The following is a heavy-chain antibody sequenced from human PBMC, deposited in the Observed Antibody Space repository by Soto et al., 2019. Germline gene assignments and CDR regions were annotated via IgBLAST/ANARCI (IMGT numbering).Heavy chain of an antibody. CDR2: IWYDGSNK. Sequence: QVQLVESGGGVVQPGRSLRLSCAASGFTFSSYGMHWVRQAPGKGLVWVAVIWYDGSNKYYADSVKGRFTISRDNSKNKLYLQMNSLRAEDTAVYYCARGSIVVVPGMDVWGQGTTVTVSS. CDR3: ARGSIVVVPGMDV. J-gene: IGHJ6*02. CDR1: GFTFSSYG. D-gene: IGHD2-21*01. V-gene: IGHV3-33*01.